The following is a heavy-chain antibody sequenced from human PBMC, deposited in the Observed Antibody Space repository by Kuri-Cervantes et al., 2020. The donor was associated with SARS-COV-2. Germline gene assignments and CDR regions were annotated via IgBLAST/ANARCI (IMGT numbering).Heavy chain of an antibody. J-gene: IGHJ6*02. Sequence: GESLKISCKGSGYSFTSYWISWVRQMPGKGLEWMGRIDPSGSYTNYSPSFQGHVTTSADKSISTAYLQWSSLKASDTAMYYCARKPSGSGYNYGMDVWGQGTTVTVSS. V-gene: IGHV5-10-1*01. CDR2: IDPSGSYT. CDR3: ARKPSGSGYNYGMDV. D-gene: IGHD3-10*01. CDR1: GYSFTSYW.